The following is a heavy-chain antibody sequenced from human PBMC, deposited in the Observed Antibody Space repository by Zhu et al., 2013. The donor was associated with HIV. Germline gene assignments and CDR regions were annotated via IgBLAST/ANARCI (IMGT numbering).Heavy chain of an antibody. V-gene: IGHV1-2*02. CDR1: GYTFTGYY. D-gene: IGHD2-2*01. Sequence: QVQLVQSGAEVRKPGASVKVSCKASGYTFTGYYMHWVRQAPGQGLEWMGWINTNSGATHYAQTFQGRITMTRDASITTAYMELSRLTSYDMAVYYCARGSSSSASLRPWGQGTLLTVSS. CDR3: ARGSSSSASLRP. J-gene: IGHJ5*02. CDR2: INTNSGAT.